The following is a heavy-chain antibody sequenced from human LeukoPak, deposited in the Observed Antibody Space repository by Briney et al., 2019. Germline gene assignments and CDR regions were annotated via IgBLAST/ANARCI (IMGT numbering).Heavy chain of an antibody. V-gene: IGHV3-11*01. D-gene: IGHD5-18*01. CDR2: ISSPGSTT. Sequence: GGSLRLSCAASTFTVYTYYMSWIRQVPGKGLEWISYISSPGSTTYYVDSVKGRFTISRDNAKNSLFLQMNSLRADDTAVYYCASGIQPRLSWFFDLWGRGTLVSVSS. CDR1: TFTVYTYY. J-gene: IGHJ2*01. CDR3: ASGIQPRLSWFFDL.